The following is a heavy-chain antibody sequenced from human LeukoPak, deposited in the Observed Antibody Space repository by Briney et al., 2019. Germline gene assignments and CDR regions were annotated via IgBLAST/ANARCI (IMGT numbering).Heavy chain of an antibody. D-gene: IGHD3-22*01. V-gene: IGHV3-23*01. CDR1: GFTFSSSA. CDR2: ISGSGGSI. Sequence: GGSLRLSCAASGFTFSSSAMSWVRKAPGKGLAWVSSISGSGGSIYYADSVKGRFTISRDNSKNTLYLQMNSLRAEDTAVYYCAKDRDDSSGFYHDYWGQGTLVTVSS. CDR3: AKDRDDSSGFYHDY. J-gene: IGHJ4*02.